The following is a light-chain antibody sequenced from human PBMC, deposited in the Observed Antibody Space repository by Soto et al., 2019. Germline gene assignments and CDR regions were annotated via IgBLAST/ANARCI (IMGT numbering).Light chain of an antibody. V-gene: IGKV1-39*01. Sequence: DIQMTQSPSSLHASVGDRVTLTCRASQRISTYLNLYQQTPGKAPKLLIYAANNLQSGVPSRFSGSGSGTDFTLTISSLQPEDFGIYYCQQSYSNPRTVGPVTQVEIK. J-gene: IGKJ1*01. CDR1: QRISTY. CDR2: AAN. CDR3: QQSYSNPRT.